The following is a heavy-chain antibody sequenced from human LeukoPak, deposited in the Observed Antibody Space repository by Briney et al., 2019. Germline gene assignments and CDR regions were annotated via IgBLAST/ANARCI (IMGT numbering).Heavy chain of an antibody. CDR2: INNNGANT. CDR1: GFTFSTYG. J-gene: IGHJ4*02. V-gene: IGHV3-23*01. D-gene: IGHD1-26*01. Sequence: GGSLRLSCAASGFTFSTYGMSWVRQAPGKGLEWVSGINNNGANTYYADSVKGRFTTSRDNSKNTLYLQMNSLRAEDTAVYYCAKIAETSGSYGQGYDYWGQGTLVTVSS. CDR3: AKIAETSGSYGQGYDY.